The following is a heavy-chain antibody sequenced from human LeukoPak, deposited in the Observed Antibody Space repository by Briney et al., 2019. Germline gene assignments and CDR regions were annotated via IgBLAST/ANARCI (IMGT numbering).Heavy chain of an antibody. CDR3: ATTLTRDSSGSYGALDY. CDR1: GFTFSSNS. V-gene: IGHV3-21*01. CDR2: TSSISDYI. D-gene: IGHD6-19*01. Sequence: GGSLRLSCAASGFTFSSNSMNWVRQAPGKGLEWVSSTSSISDYIYYADSVKGRFTISRDNAKNSLYLQMNSLRVEDTAVYYCATTLTRDSSGSYGALDYWGQGTLVTVSS. J-gene: IGHJ4*02.